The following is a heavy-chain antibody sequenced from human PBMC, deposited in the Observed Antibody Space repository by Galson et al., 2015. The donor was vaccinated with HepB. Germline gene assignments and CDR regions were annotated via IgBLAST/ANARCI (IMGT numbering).Heavy chain of an antibody. CDR3: ATHPPDFWSGYSFDY. D-gene: IGHD3-3*01. J-gene: IGHJ4*02. V-gene: IGHV1-24*01. CDR2: LDPEDGET. Sequence: SVKVSCKVSGYTLTELSMHWVRQAPGKGLEWMGGLDPEDGETIYAQKFQGRVTMTEDTSTDTAYMELSSLRSEDTAVYYCATHPPDFWSGYSFDYWGQGTLVTVSS. CDR1: GYTLTELS.